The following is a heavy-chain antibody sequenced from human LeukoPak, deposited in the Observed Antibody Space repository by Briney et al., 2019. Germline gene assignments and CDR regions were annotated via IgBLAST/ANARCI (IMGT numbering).Heavy chain of an antibody. J-gene: IGHJ4*02. V-gene: IGHV3-74*01. CDR2: INSDGSST. CDR1: VFTFSSYW. Sequence: PGWSLRLSFPASVFTFSSYWMHWVRQAPGKGLVWVSRINSDGSSTTYADSVKGRFTISRDNAKNTLYLQMNSLRAEDTAVYYCARWETTVTTLDYWGQGTLVTVSS. CDR3: ARWETTVTTLDY. D-gene: IGHD4-17*01.